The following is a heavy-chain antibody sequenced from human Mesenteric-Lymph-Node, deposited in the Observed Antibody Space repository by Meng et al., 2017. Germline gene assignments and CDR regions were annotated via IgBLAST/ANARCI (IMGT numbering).Heavy chain of an antibody. V-gene: IGHV3-74*01. CDR2: INSDGSST. J-gene: IGHJ2*01. D-gene: IGHD6-19*01. Sequence: GESLKISCAASGFTFSSYWMHWVRQAPGKGLVWVSRINSDGSSTSYADSVKGRFTISRDNSKNTLYLQMNSLRAEDTALYYCARDGSGIAVADWYFDLWGHGTLVTVSS. CDR3: ARDGSGIAVADWYFDL. CDR1: GFTFSSYW.